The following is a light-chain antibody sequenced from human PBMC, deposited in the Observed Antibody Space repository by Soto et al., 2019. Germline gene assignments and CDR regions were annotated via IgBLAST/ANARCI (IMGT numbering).Light chain of an antibody. CDR2: AAS. CDR1: QGISSY. Sequence: DIQLTQSPSFLSASVGDRVTITCRASQGISSYLAWYQQKPGKAPKLLIYAASTLQSGVPSRFSGSGSGTEFTLTISSLQPEDFATYYWQQINSYLSITFGQGTRLEIK. J-gene: IGKJ5*01. V-gene: IGKV1-9*01. CDR3: QQINSYLSIT.